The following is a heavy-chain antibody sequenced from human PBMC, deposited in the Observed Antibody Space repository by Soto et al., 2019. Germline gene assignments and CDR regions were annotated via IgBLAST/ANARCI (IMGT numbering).Heavy chain of an antibody. V-gene: IGHV3-11*06. CDR1: GFTFSDYY. J-gene: IGHJ3*02. CDR3: ARVRDSSSWYTVEVGAFDI. D-gene: IGHD6-13*01. Sequence: QVQLVESGGGLVKPGGSLRLSCAASGFTFSDYYMSWIRQAPGKGLEWVSYISSSSSYTNYADSVKGRFTISRDNAKNSRYLQMNSLRAEATAVYYCARVRDSSSWYTVEVGAFDIWGQGTMVTVSS. CDR2: ISSSSSYT.